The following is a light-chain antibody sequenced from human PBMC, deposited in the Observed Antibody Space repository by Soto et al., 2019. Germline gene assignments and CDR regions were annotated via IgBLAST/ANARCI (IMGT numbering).Light chain of an antibody. CDR2: EVS. V-gene: IGLV2-14*01. CDR3: SSYSSSTTDVL. Sequence: QSALTQPASVSGSPGQSITISCTGTSSDVGTYKYVSWYQQHPGKAPKLMIYEVSDRPSGVSNRFSGSKSGNTASLTISGLQAEDEADYYCSSYSSSTTDVLFGGGTKVTVL. J-gene: IGLJ2*01. CDR1: SSDVGTYKY.